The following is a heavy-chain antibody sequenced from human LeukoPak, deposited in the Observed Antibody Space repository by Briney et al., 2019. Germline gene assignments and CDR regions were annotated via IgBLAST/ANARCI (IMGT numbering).Heavy chain of an antibody. CDR1: GYSISSGYY. Sequence: SETLSLTCAVSGYSISSGYYWGWIRPPPGKGLEWIGSIYHSGSTYYNPPLKSRVTISVDTSKNQFSLKLSSVTAADTAVYYCARVDTAMAWENWFDPWGQGTLVTVSS. CDR3: ARVDTAMAWENWFDP. V-gene: IGHV4-38-2*01. J-gene: IGHJ5*02. D-gene: IGHD5-18*01. CDR2: IYHSGST.